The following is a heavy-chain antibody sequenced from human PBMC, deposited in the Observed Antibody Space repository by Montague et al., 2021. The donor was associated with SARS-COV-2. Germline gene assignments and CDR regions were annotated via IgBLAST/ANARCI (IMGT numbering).Heavy chain of an antibody. D-gene: IGHD3-3*01. CDR3: ARDHNDFWSGYHSNCFDP. CDR2: IYARGST. Sequence: SETLSLTCTVSGGSISSYYWSWIRQPAGKGLEWIGRIYARGSTNYNPSLESRVTISIDTSKNQFSLKLNSVTAADTAIYYCARDHNDFWSGYHSNCFDPWGQGTLVTVSS. J-gene: IGHJ5*02. CDR1: GGSISSYY. V-gene: IGHV4-4*07.